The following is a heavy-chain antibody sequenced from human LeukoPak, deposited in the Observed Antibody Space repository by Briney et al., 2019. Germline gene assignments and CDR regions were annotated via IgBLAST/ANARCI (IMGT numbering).Heavy chain of an antibody. V-gene: IGHV3-7*03. D-gene: IGHD3-16*01. CDR3: ARAPYGDNGYTAEVADY. J-gene: IGHJ4*02. Sequence: GGSLRLSCAASGFTFSSYAMSWVRQAPGKGLEWVANIKQDGSEKYYVNSVKGRFTISRDNAKNSLYLQMNSLRAEDTAVYYCARAPYGDNGYTAEVADYWGQGTLVTVSS. CDR2: IKQDGSEK. CDR1: GFTFSSYA.